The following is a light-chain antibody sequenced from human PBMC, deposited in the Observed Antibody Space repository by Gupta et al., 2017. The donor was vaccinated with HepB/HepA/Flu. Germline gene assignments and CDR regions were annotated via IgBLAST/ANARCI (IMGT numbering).Light chain of an antibody. J-gene: IGKJ2*04. V-gene: IGKV1-39*01. CDR3: QQRYSTPRS. CDR1: QSISSY. Sequence: DIQMTQSPSSLSASVGDRVTITCRASQSISSYLNWYQQKPGKAPKLLIYAASSLQSGVPSRFSRSGSGTDFTLTISSLQPEDFATYYCQQRYSTPRSFGQGTKLEIK. CDR2: AAS.